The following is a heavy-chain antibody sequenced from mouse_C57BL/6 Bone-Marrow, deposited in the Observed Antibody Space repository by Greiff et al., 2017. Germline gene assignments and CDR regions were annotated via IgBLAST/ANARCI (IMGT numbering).Heavy chain of an antibody. CDR2: INPGSGGT. D-gene: IGHD3-2*02. Sequence: VQLQQSGAELVRPGTSVKVSCKASGYAFTNYLIEWVKQRPGQGLEWIGVINPGSGGTNYNEKFKGKATLTADKSSSTAYMQLSSLTSEDSAVYFCARPDSSGGRGFAYWGQGTLVTVSA. CDR1: GYAFTNYL. V-gene: IGHV1-54*01. CDR3: ARPDSSGGRGFAY. J-gene: IGHJ3*01.